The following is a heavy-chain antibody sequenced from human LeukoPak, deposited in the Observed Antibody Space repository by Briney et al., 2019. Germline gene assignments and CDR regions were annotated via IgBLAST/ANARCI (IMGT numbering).Heavy chain of an antibody. J-gene: IGHJ4*02. V-gene: IGHV3-21*01. CDR2: ISPRGDIT. CDR1: GFTFSSHG. D-gene: IGHD5-18*01. CDR3: ARAPSAYSYGHPYYFDY. Sequence: TAGGSLRLSCAASGFTFSSHGMNWVRQAPGKGLEWVSGISPRGDITYYADSVKGRFTISRDDAKNSLYLQMISLRAEDTAVYYCARAPSAYSYGHPYYFDYWGQGALVTVSS.